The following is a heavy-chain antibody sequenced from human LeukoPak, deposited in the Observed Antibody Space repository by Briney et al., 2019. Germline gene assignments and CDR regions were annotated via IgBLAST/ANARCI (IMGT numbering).Heavy chain of an antibody. CDR2: INPSGGST. V-gene: IGHV1-46*01. CDR3: ARDYFNSAISMDYFDY. D-gene: IGHD4-23*01. J-gene: IGHJ4*02. CDR1: GYTLTSYY. Sequence: ASVKVSCKASGYTLTSYYMHWVRQAPGQGLEWMGIINPSGGSTSYAQKFQGRVTMTRDTSTSTVYMELSSLRSEDTAVYYCARDYFNSAISMDYFDYWGQGTLVTVSS.